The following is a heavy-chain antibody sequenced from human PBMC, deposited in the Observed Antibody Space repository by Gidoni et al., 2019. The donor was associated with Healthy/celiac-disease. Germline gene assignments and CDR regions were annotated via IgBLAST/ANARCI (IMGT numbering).Heavy chain of an antibody. V-gene: IGHV3-15*01. CDR2: IKSKTDGGTT. CDR3: TTDIVATRDDLVDY. CDR1: GFPFSNAW. Sequence: EVQLVESGGGLVKPGGSLRLSCAASGFPFSNAWMSWVRQAPGKGLEWVGRIKSKTDGGTTDYAAPVKGRFTISRDDSKNTLYLQMNSLKTEDTAVYYCTTDIVATRDDLVDYWGQGTLVTVSS. D-gene: IGHD5-12*01. J-gene: IGHJ4*02.